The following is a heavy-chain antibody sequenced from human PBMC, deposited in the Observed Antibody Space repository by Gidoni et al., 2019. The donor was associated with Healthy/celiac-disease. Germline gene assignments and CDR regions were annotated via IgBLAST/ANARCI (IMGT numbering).Heavy chain of an antibody. D-gene: IGHD2-21*01. CDR3: ARDWGGTN. J-gene: IGHJ4*02. V-gene: IGHV3-7*01. CDR2: IKQEGSEK. Sequence: EVQLVESGGGLVQPGGSLRLSCAASVFTFSSYWMSWVRQAPGKGLEWVANIKQEGSEKYYVDSVKGRFTISRDNAKNSLYLQMNSLRAEDTAVYYCARDWGGTNWGQGTLVTVSS. CDR1: VFTFSSYW.